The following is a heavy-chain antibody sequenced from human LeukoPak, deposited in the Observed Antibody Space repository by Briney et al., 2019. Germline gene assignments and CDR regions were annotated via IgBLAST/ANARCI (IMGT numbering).Heavy chain of an antibody. J-gene: IGHJ3*02. Sequence: GGSLRLSCAASGFTFSSYAMHWVRQAPGKGLEWVAVISYDGSNKYYADSVKGRFTMSRDNSKNTLYLQMNSLRAEDTAVYYCARDYYGSGSYYVAFDIWGQGTMVTVSS. D-gene: IGHD3-10*01. V-gene: IGHV3-30*04. CDR2: ISYDGSNK. CDR3: ARDYYGSGSYYVAFDI. CDR1: GFTFSSYA.